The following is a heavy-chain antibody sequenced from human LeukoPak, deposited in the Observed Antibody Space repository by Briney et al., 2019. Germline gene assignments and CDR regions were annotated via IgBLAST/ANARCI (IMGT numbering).Heavy chain of an antibody. CDR1: GFTFSSYS. CDR3: ARGSVNLEY. D-gene: IGHD1-1*01. V-gene: IGHV3-21*01. Sequence: GGSLRLSCAASGFTFSSYSMNWVRQAPGKGLEWVSSISSSSGYIYYADSVKGRFTISRDNAKNSLYLQMNSLRAEDTAVYYCARGSVNLEYWGQGTLVTVSS. CDR2: ISSSSGYI. J-gene: IGHJ4*02.